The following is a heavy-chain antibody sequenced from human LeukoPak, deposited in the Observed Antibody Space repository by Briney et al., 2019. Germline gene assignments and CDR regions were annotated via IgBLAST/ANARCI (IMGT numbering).Heavy chain of an antibody. V-gene: IGHV4-39*01. J-gene: IGHJ4*02. CDR3: ARNGRYDYVWGSYRQYFDY. Sequence: SETLSLTCTVSGGSISGYYWGWIRQPPGKGLECIGSIYYSGNTYYNPSLKSRVTISVDTSKNQFSLKLSSVTAADTAVYYCARNGRYDYVWGSYRQYFDYWGQGTLVTVSS. CDR2: IYYSGNT. D-gene: IGHD3-16*02. CDR1: GGSISGYY.